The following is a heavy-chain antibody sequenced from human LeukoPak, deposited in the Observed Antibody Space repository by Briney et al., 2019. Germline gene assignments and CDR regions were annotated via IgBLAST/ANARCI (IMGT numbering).Heavy chain of an antibody. CDR3: ARDSPLLTV. J-gene: IGHJ4*02. V-gene: IGHV3-23*01. CDR1: GFTFSSYA. CDR2: IGDDVVST. D-gene: IGHD3-9*01. Sequence: GSLXLSCAASGFTFSSYAMSWVRQAPGKGLEWVSAIGDDVVSTYYAESVKGRFTISRDNSKSTLYLQMNSLRAEDTATYYCARDSPLLTVWGQGTLVTVSS.